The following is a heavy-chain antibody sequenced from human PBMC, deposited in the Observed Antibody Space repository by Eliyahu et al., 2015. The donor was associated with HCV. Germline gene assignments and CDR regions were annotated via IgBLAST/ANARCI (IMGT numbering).Heavy chain of an antibody. Sequence: QVQLVESGGGVVQPGRSLRLXCAASGFTFXSYAMHWVRQAPGKGLEWVAVISYDGSNKYYADSVKGRFTISRDNSKNTLYLQMNSLRAEDTAVYYCAREYCSSTSCWGMDVWGQGTTVTVSS. V-gene: IGHV3-30*04. D-gene: IGHD2-2*01. J-gene: IGHJ6*02. CDR3: AREYCSSTSCWGMDV. CDR2: ISYDGSNK. CDR1: GFTFXSYA.